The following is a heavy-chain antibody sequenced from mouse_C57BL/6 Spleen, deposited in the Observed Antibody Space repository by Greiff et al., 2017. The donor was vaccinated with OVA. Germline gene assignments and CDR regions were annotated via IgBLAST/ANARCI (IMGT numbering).Heavy chain of an antibody. CDR1: GFSLTSYA. D-gene: IGHD2-4*01. V-gene: IGHV2-9-1*01. CDR3: AGFPYDYSYAMDY. CDR2: IWTGGGT. J-gene: IGHJ4*01. Sequence: QVQLKQSGPGLVAPSQSLSITCTVSGFSLTSYAISWVRQPPGKGLEWLGVIWTGGGTNYNSALKSRLSISKDNSKSQVFLKMNSLQTDDTARYYCAGFPYDYSYAMDYWGQGTSVTVSS.